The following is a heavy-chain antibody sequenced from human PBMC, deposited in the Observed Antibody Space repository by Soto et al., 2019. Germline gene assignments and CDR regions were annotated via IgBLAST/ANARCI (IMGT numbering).Heavy chain of an antibody. CDR3: AKDARYYWKIDF. Sequence: DVHLLESGGGLVQPGGSLRLSCGVSGLTFGSYAMTWVRQAPGKGPEWVSGISGSGANTYYADSVKGRFTISRDNSKNTLYLQMNSLRAEDTAIYYCAKDARYYWKIDFWGQGTLVTVSS. V-gene: IGHV3-23*01. J-gene: IGHJ4*02. CDR2: ISGSGANT. CDR1: GLTFGSYA. D-gene: IGHD1-20*01.